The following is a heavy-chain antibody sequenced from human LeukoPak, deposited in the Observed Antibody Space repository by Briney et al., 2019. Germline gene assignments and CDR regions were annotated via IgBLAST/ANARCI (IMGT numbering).Heavy chain of an antibody. V-gene: IGHV3-48*03. Sequence: GGSLRLSCAASGFTFSSYEMNWVRQAPGKGLEWVSYISSSGSTIYYADSVKGRFTISRDNAKNSLYLQMNSLRAEDTGVYYCARDRLDAFDIWGQGTMVTVSS. CDR2: ISSSGSTI. CDR3: ARDRLDAFDI. CDR1: GFTFSSYE. J-gene: IGHJ3*02.